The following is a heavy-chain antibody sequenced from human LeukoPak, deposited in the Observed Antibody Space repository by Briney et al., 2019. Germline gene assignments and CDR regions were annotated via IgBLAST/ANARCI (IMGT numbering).Heavy chain of an antibody. CDR3: ARDSEVGATTKDDAFDI. D-gene: IGHD1-26*01. CDR1: GGTFSSYA. J-gene: IGHJ3*02. CDR2: IIPILGIA. V-gene: IGHV1-69*04. Sequence: SVKVSCKASGGTFSSYAISWVRQAPGQGLEWMGRIIPILGIANYAQKFQARVTITADKSTSTAYMELSSLRSEDTAVYYCARDSEVGATTKDDAFDIWGQGTMVTVSS.